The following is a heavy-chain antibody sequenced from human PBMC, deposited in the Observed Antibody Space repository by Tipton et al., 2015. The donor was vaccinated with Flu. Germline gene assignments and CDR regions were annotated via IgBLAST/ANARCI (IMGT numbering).Heavy chain of an antibody. D-gene: IGHD2-2*02. V-gene: IGHV5-51*01. J-gene: IGHJ4*02. CDR3: ARQDCSSSTCYIDY. CDR2: ICPADADT. Sequence: QLVQSGAEVKKPGESLKISCKASGHSFISYWVAWVRQMPGKGLEWMGNICPADADTTYSPSFQGRVTISADKSSSTAYLQWSSLKASDPAMYYCARQDCSSSTCYIDYWGQGTLVTVSS. CDR1: GHSFISYW.